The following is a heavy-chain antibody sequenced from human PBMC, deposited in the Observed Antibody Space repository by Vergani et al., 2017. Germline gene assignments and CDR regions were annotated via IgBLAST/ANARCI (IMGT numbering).Heavy chain of an antibody. V-gene: IGHV4-34*01. CDR2: INHSGST. CDR1: GGSFSGYY. D-gene: IGHD5-18*01. J-gene: IGHJ4*02. Sequence: QVQLQQWGAGLLKPSETLSLTCAVYGGSFSGYYWSWIRQPPGKGLEWIGEINHSGSTNYNPSLKSRVTISVDTSKNQFSLKLSSVTAADTAVYYCARGLPVDTGMPLDYWGQGTLVTVSS. CDR3: ARGLPVDTGMPLDY.